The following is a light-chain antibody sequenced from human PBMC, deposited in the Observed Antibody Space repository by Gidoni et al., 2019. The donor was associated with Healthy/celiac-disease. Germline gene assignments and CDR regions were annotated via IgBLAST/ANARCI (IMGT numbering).Light chain of an antibody. CDR3: QQYNNWRRT. CDR2: GAS. V-gene: IGKV3-15*01. CDR1: QSVSSN. Sequence: IVMTQSPATPSVSPGERATLSCRASQSVSSNLAWYQQKPGQAPRLLIYGASTRATGIPARFSGSGSGTEFTLTISSLQSEDFAVYYCQQYNNWRRTFGQGTKVEIK. J-gene: IGKJ1*01.